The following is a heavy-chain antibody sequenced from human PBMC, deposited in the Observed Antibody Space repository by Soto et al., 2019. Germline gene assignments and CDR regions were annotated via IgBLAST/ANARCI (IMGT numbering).Heavy chain of an antibody. Sequence: GGSLRLSCAGSGFTFGDSYMSWIRQAPGKGLVWVSRISTDGRITTYADSVKGRFTISRDNAKNTLYMQMNSLRADDTAVYYCAREGNDSGFDPWGQGTLVTVSS. V-gene: IGHV3-74*01. CDR2: ISTDGRIT. CDR3: AREGNDSGFDP. CDR1: GFTFGDSY. D-gene: IGHD1-26*01. J-gene: IGHJ5*02.